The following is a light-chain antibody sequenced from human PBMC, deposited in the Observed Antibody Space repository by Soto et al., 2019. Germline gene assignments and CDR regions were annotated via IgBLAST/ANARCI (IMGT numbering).Light chain of an antibody. CDR2: EVS. CDR3: CSHGGSNNFWV. CDR1: SSDVGGYNY. J-gene: IGLJ3*02. Sequence: QSVLTQPPSASGSPGQSVTISCTGSSSDVGGYNYVSWYQQHPGKAPKLMIYEVSERPSGVPDRFSGSKSGNTASLTVSGLQAEDEADYYCCSHGGSNNFWVFGGGTKLTVL. V-gene: IGLV2-8*01.